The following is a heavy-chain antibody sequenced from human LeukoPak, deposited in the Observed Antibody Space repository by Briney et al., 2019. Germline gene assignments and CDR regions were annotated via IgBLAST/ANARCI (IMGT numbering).Heavy chain of an antibody. Sequence: GGSLRLSCAASGFTFSSYSMNWVRQAPGKGLEWVSSISSSSSYIYYADSVKGRFTISRDNSKNTLYLQMNSLRAEDTAVYYCARGRPNVKRGNWFDPWGQGTLVTVSS. CDR3: ARGRPNVKRGNWFDP. J-gene: IGHJ5*02. CDR1: GFTFSSYS. V-gene: IGHV3-21*01. D-gene: IGHD3-10*01. CDR2: ISSSSSYI.